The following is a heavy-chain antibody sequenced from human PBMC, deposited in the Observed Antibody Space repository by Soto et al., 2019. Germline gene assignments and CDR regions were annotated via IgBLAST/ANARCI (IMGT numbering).Heavy chain of an antibody. Sequence: QVQLVESGGGVVQPGRSLRLSCAASGFTFSSYAMHWVRQAPGKGLEWVAVISYDGSNKYYADSVKGRFTTSRDNSKNTLYLQMNSLRAEDTAVYYCARDGSEWELLPYFDYWGQGTLVTASS. D-gene: IGHD1-26*01. V-gene: IGHV3-30-3*01. CDR3: ARDGSEWELLPYFDY. CDR1: GFTFSSYA. J-gene: IGHJ4*02. CDR2: ISYDGSNK.